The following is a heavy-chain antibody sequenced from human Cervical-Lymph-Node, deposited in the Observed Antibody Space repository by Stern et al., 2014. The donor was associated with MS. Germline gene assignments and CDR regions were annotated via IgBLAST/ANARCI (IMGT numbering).Heavy chain of an antibody. Sequence: QLVQSGGGLVKPGGSLRLSCAASGFTFSSYSMNWVRQAPGKGLECVSSISSSSSYIYYADSVKGRFTISRDNAKNSLYLQMNSLRAEDTAVYYCARDSEAYCGGDCPISVWGQGTTVTVSS. CDR1: GFTFSSYS. D-gene: IGHD2-21*02. V-gene: IGHV3-21*01. J-gene: IGHJ6*02. CDR2: ISSSSSYI. CDR3: ARDSEAYCGGDCPISV.